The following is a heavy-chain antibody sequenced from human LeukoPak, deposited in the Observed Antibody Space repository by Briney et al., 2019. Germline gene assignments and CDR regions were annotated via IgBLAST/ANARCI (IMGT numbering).Heavy chain of an antibody. Sequence: SETLSLTCSVSDDSMNSSSYYWGWIRQPPGKGLEWLGSIWYTGRTDYSPSLRSRVTMSIDTSKRLFSVRLSSVTAADTAVYYCARGKPRRWLQSFRTCWFDPWGQGTLVTVSS. CDR1: DDSMNSSSYY. V-gene: IGHV4-39*07. CDR2: IWYTGRT. CDR3: ARGKPRRWLQSFRTCWFDP. D-gene: IGHD5-24*01. J-gene: IGHJ5*02.